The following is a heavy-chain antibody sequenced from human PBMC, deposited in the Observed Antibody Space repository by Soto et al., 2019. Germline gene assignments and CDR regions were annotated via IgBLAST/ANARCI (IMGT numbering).Heavy chain of an antibody. CDR3: ARDTRLPYSSGWYGGFDY. CDR2: IYYSGST. J-gene: IGHJ4*02. CDR1: GGSISSSSDY. V-gene: IGHV4-39*02. D-gene: IGHD6-19*01. Sequence: ASETLSLTCTVSGGSISSSSDYWGWIRQPPGKGLEWIGSIYYSGSTYYNPSLKSRVTISVDTSKNQFSLKLSSVTAADTAVYYCARDTRLPYSSGWYGGFDYWGQGTLVTVSS.